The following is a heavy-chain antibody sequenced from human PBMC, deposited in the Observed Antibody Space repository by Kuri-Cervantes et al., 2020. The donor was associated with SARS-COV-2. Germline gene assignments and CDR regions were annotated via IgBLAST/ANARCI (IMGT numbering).Heavy chain of an antibody. J-gene: IGHJ6*04. CDR2: IYYGGST. D-gene: IGHD6-13*01. Sequence: SETLSLTCTVSGGSISSTSSYWGWIRQPPGKGLECIGTIYYGGSTYYNPSLKSRITISVDTSKNQFFLRLSSVTAADTAVYYCARHATGYSSSSYLGYYAMDVWGKGTTVTVSS. CDR3: ARHATGYSSSSYLGYYAMDV. V-gene: IGHV4-39*01. CDR1: GGSISSTSSY.